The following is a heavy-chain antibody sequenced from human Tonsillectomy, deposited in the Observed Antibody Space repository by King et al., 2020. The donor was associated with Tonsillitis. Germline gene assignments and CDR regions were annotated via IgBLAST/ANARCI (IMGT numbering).Heavy chain of an antibody. Sequence: VQLQESGPGLVKPSETLSLTCAVSGGSISSYYWGWIRQPPGRRLAWIGYINYSGSTNYNPSLKSRVIISVDTSKNQFSLKLSSVTAADTAVYYCARQWSHLYYVDVWGKGTTVTVSS. J-gene: IGHJ6*03. D-gene: IGHD2-15*01. CDR2: INYSGST. CDR1: GGSISSYY. V-gene: IGHV4-59*08. CDR3: ARQWSHLYYVDV.